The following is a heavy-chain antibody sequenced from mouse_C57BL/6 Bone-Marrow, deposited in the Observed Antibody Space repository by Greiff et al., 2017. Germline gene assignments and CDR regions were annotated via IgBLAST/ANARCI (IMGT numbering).Heavy chain of an antibody. CDR1: GFSLTSYG. D-gene: IGHD2-3*01. J-gene: IGHJ3*01. V-gene: IGHV2-2*01. CDR3: ARNGLLLWFAY. Sequence: QVQLQQSGPGLVQPSQSLSITCTVSGFSLTSYGVHWVRQSPGKGLEWLGVIWSGGSTDYNAAFISRLSISKDNSKSQVFFKMNSLEADYPAIYYCARNGLLLWFAYWGQGTLVTVSA. CDR2: IWSGGST.